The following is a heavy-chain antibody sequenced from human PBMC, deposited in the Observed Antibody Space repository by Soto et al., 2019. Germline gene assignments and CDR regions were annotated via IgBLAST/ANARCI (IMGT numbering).Heavy chain of an antibody. D-gene: IGHD3-22*01. J-gene: IGHJ4*02. V-gene: IGHV4-59*01. CDR1: GVSLRTYT. CDR3: ARDTSDSSGYYYSFDH. CDR2: IYYSGNT. Sequence: PSETLSLTCTVSGVSLRTYTWTWTRQPPGKGLEWIGYIYYSGNTKYNPSLKSRVTISVDTSKNQFSLNLSSVTAADTAVYYCARDTSDSSGYYYSFDHWGQGTLVTVSS.